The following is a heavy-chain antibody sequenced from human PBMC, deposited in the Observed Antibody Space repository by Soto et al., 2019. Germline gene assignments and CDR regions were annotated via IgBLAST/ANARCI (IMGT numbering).Heavy chain of an antibody. D-gene: IGHD3-22*01. J-gene: IGHJ4*02. V-gene: IGHV3-23*01. CDR1: GFTFRNQD. CDR3: AKDRQLRSDFESSCCDNS. Sequence: EVQLLESGGGLVQPGGSLRLSCVASGFTFRNQDMRWVRQAPGKGLEWVSGISGSGVITYYADSVKGRFTISRDNSKNTLDLQMNSLRAEATAVYYCAKDRQLRSDFESSCCDNSWGQGTLVTVSS. CDR2: ISGSGVIT.